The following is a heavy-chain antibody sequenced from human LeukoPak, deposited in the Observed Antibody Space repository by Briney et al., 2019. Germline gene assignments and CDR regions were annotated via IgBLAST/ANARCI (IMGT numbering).Heavy chain of an antibody. Sequence: ASVKVSCKASGYTFTSYGISWVRQAPGQGLEWMGWISAYNGNTNYAQKLQGRVTMTTDTSTSTAYMELRSLRSDDTAVYYCAREGGGVETYYYDSSGYSYWGQGTLVTVSS. CDR2: ISAYNGNT. D-gene: IGHD3-22*01. CDR1: GYTFTSYG. CDR3: AREGGGVETYYYDSSGYSY. V-gene: IGHV1-18*01. J-gene: IGHJ4*02.